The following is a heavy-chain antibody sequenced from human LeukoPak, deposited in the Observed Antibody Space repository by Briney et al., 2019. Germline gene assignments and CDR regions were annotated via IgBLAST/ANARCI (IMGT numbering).Heavy chain of an antibody. CDR3: ARDLTGYSSSWPPFDY. J-gene: IGHJ4*02. Sequence: GGSLRLSCAASGFTFDDYGMSWVRQAPGKGLEWVSGINWNGGSTGYADSVKGRFTISRDNAKNSLYLQMNSLRAEDTALYYCARDLTGYSSSWPPFDYWGQGTLVTVSS. CDR2: INWNGGST. V-gene: IGHV3-20*04. CDR1: GFTFDDYG. D-gene: IGHD6-13*01.